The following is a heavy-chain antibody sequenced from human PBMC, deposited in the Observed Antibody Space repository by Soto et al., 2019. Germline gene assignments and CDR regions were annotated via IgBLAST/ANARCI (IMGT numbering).Heavy chain of an antibody. J-gene: IGHJ4*02. D-gene: IGHD6-19*01. CDR2: IRKRTNSYTT. CDR1: GFTFSDHY. CDR3: ARVMVVAGHYYFDY. Sequence: GGSLRLSCAASGFTFSDHYMDWVRQAPGKGLEWVGRIRKRTNSYTTEYAASVKGRFTISRDDSKNSLYLQMKSLKTDDTAVYYCARVMVVAGHYYFDYWGQGTLVTVSS. V-gene: IGHV3-72*01.